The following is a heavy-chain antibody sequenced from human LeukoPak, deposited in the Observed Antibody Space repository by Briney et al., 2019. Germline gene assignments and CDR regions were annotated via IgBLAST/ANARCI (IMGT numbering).Heavy chain of an antibody. D-gene: IGHD6-13*01. V-gene: IGHV4-59*01. CDR1: GASMRNFY. CDR2: IDYTGST. CDR3: ATRGSWTDDAFDI. Sequence: PSETLSLTCSVSGASMRNFYWSWIRQPPGEGLEWIGYIDYTGSTSYNPSLKSRVTISIETSKNQFSLRLNSVAAADTAVYFCATRGSWTDDAFDIWGQGTMVTVSS. J-gene: IGHJ3*02.